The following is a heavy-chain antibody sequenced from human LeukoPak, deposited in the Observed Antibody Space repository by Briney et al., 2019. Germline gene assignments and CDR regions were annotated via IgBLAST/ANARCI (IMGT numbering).Heavy chain of an antibody. CDR1: GYTFTSYD. CDR2: MNPNSGNT. D-gene: IGHD6-19*01. Sequence: ASVKVSCKASGYTFTSYDINWVRQATGQGLEWMGWMNPNSGNTGYAQKFQGRVTMTRNTSISTAYMELSSLRSEDTAVYYCVRVRIAVHAFDPWGQGTLVTVSS. J-gene: IGHJ5*02. V-gene: IGHV1-8*01. CDR3: VRVRIAVHAFDP.